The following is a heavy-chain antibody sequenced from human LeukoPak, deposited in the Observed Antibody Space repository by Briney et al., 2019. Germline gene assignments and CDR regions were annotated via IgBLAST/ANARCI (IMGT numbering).Heavy chain of an antibody. V-gene: IGHV4-61*01. CDR2: VYYSGST. J-gene: IGHJ4*02. D-gene: IGHD6-19*01. CDR3: AASYTTGFPEIDY. Sequence: SETLSLTCTVSGGXVSSGNYYWSWIRQTPGTPGKGLEWIGYVYYSGSTNYNPSLKSRVTIPGDTSKNQFCLKLTSVTAADTAVYYCAASYTTGFPEIDYWGQGTLVTVSS. CDR1: GGXVSSGNYY.